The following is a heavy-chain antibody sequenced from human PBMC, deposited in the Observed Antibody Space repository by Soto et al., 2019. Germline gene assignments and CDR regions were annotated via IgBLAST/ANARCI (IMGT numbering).Heavy chain of an antibody. D-gene: IGHD3-22*01. Sequence: PSETLSLTCTVSGGSISSYYWNWIRQPSGKGLERIGRIYATGSTNYNPSLKSRVTMSVDTSKNQFSLRLNSVTAADTAVYYGARMGYRTSYNGGYYLFDSWGQGTLVTASS. CDR2: IYATGST. CDR1: GGSISSYY. J-gene: IGHJ5*01. CDR3: ARMGYRTSYNGGYYLFDS. V-gene: IGHV4-4*07.